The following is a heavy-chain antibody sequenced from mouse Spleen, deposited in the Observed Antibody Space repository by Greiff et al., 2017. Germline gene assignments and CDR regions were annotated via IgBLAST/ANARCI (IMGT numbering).Heavy chain of an antibody. CDR3: WRETLWGYFDY. D-gene: IGHD1-1*02. J-gene: IGHJ2*01. CDR1: FSLSTSGMGL. Sequence: QVTLKESGPGILQPSQTLSLACTFSGFSLSTSGMGLSWLRKPSGKALVWLASIGNNDNYYNPYLQSRLTISKETSNYQVFLKLPVVDTAASATYYGDWRETLWGYFDYWGQGTTLTVSS. CDR2: GNNDNY. V-gene: IGHV8-2*01.